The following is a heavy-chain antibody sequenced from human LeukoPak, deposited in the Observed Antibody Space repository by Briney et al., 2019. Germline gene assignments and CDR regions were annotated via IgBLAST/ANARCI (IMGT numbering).Heavy chain of an antibody. V-gene: IGHV3-23*01. CDR3: AKGRGFGSSSPTTFDY. CDR1: GFTFSSYA. J-gene: IGHJ4*02. Sequence: PGGSLRLSCAASGFTFSSYAMNWVSQAPGKGLEWVSGICGSGSNTYYSDSVKGRFTISRDNSKNTLYLQMNSLRAEDTAVYYCAKGRGFGSSSPTTFDYWGQGTLVTVSS. CDR2: ICGSGSNT. D-gene: IGHD6-13*01.